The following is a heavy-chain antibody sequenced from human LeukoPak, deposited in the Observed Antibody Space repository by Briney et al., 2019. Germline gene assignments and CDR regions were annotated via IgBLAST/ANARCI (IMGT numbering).Heavy chain of an antibody. CDR3: ARDHYYDSSGYSNWFDP. D-gene: IGHD3-22*01. CDR1: GGSISSYY. CDR2: IYTSGST. V-gene: IGHV4-4*07. J-gene: IGHJ5*02. Sequence: PSETLSLTCTVSGGSISSYYWSWIRQPAGKGLEWIGRIYTSGSTNYNPSLKSRVTMSVDTSKNQFSLKLSSVTAADTAVYYCARDHYYDSSGYSNWFDPWGQGTLVTVSS.